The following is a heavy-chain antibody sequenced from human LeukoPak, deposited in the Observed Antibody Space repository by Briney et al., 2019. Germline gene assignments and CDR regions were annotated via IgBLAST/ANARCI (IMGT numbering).Heavy chain of an antibody. V-gene: IGHV3-21*01. D-gene: IGHD2-15*01. J-gene: IGHJ4*02. Sequence: GGSLRLSCAASRFTFSSYSMNWVRQAPGKGLEWVSSISSSSSYIYYADSVKGRFTISRDNAKNSLYLQMNSLRAEDTAVYYCATSYCSGGSCYDYWGQGTLVTVSS. CDR1: RFTFSSYS. CDR3: ATSYCSGGSCYDY. CDR2: ISSSSSYI.